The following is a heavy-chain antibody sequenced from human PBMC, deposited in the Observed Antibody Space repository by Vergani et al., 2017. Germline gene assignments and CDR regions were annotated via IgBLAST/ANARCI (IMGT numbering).Heavy chain of an antibody. CDR3: AKVGPYYDSSGYRPYYYYGMDV. D-gene: IGHD3-22*01. Sequence: EVQLLESGGGLVQPGGSLRLSCAASGFPFSSYAMSWVRQAPGKGLEWVSAISGSGGSTYYADSVKGRFTISRDNAKNTLYLQMNSLRAEDTAVYYCAKVGPYYDSSGYRPYYYYGMDVWGQGTTVTVSS. CDR2: ISGSGGST. CDR1: GFPFSSYA. J-gene: IGHJ6*02. V-gene: IGHV3-23*01.